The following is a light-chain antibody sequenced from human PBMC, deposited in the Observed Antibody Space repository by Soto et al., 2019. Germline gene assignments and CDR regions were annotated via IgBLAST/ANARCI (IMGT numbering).Light chain of an antibody. V-gene: IGLV2-14*01. Sequence: QSVLTQPASVSGSPGQSITISCTGTSSDVGASNYVSWYQQHPGKAPKLMIYEVSHRPSGVSNLFSGSKSGNTASLTISGLRAEDEADYYCSSYAGSNNFVFGTGTKVTVL. J-gene: IGLJ1*01. CDR1: SSDVGASNY. CDR2: EVS. CDR3: SSYAGSNNFV.